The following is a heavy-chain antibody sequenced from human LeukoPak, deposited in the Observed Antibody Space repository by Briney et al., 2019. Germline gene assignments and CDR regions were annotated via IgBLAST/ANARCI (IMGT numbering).Heavy chain of an antibody. D-gene: IGHD3-10*01. Sequence: GGSLRLSCAASGFTFSSYGMHWVRQAPGKGLEWVAVIWYDGSNKYYADSVKGRFTISRDNSKNTLYLQMNSLRAEDTAVYYCARVVVRLKDFDPWGQGTLVTVSS. CDR1: GFTFSSYG. CDR3: ARVVVRLKDFDP. J-gene: IGHJ5*02. V-gene: IGHV3-33*01. CDR2: IWYDGSNK.